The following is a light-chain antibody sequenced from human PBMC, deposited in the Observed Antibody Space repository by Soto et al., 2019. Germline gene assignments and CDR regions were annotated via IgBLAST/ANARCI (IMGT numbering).Light chain of an antibody. V-gene: IGLV2-23*02. J-gene: IGLJ3*02. CDR2: VVS. CDR1: SSDVGSYNL. CDR3: CSYAGSSTYWV. Sequence: QSALTQPASVSGSPGQSITISCTGTSSDVGSYNLVSWYQQHPGKAPKLMIYVVSKRPSGVSNRFSGSKSGNTASLTISGLQAEDEADYYCCSYAGSSTYWVFGGGTKLTVL.